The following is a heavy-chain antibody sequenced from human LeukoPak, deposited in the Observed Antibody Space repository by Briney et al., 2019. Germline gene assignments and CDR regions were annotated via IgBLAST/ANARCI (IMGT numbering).Heavy chain of an antibody. V-gene: IGHV4-4*02. CDR3: ARAKGYYDSSGFY. J-gene: IGHJ4*02. Sequence: KASETLSLTCAVSGGSISSSNWWSWVRQPPGKGLEWIGEIYHSGSTNYNPSLKSRVTISVDKSKNQFSLKLSSVTAADTAVYYCARAKGYYDSSGFYWGQGTLVTVSS. CDR1: GGSISSSNW. D-gene: IGHD3-22*01. CDR2: IYHSGST.